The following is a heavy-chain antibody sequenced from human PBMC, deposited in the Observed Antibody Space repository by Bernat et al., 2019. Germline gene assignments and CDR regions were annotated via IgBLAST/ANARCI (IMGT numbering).Heavy chain of an antibody. D-gene: IGHD6-19*01. Sequence: EVQLVESGGGLVQPGGSLRLSCAASGFTFSSYSMNWVRQAPGKGLEWVSVIYSGGSTYYADSVKGRFTISRNNSKNTLYLQMNSLRAEDTAVYYCASGWAAPPLFYYWGQGTLVTVSS. CDR1: GFTFSSYS. V-gene: IGHV3-66*02. CDR3: ASGWAAPPLFYY. CDR2: IYSGGST. J-gene: IGHJ4*02.